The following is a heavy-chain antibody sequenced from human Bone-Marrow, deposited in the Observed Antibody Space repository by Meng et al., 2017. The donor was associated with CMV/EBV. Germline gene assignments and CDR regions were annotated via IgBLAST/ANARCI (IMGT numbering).Heavy chain of an antibody. Sequence: IPLQYSAPPLVTPSHALSLTCTFSGFSLRTRGVAVGWIRQPPGKALEWLALIYWDDDKRYSPSLKSSLTITKDTSKNQVVLTMTNMDPVDTATYYCAHLTVTTYYFDYWGQGTLVTVSS. D-gene: IGHD4-17*01. CDR3: AHLTVTTYYFDY. CDR1: GFSLRTRGVA. V-gene: IGHV2-5*02. J-gene: IGHJ4*02. CDR2: IYWDDDK.